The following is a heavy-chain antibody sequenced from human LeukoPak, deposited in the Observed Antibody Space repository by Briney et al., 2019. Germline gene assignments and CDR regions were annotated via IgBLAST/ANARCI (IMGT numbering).Heavy chain of an antibody. J-gene: IGHJ3*02. CDR2: ISSSSSYI. Sequence: GGSLRLSCAASGFTFSSYSMNWVRQAPGKGLEWVSSISSSSSYIYYADSVKGRFTISRDNAKNSLYLQMNSLRAEDTAVYYCARGSSITIFGVVIYDAFDIWGQGTMVTASS. CDR1: GFTFSSYS. D-gene: IGHD3-3*01. CDR3: ARGSSITIFGVVIYDAFDI. V-gene: IGHV3-21*01.